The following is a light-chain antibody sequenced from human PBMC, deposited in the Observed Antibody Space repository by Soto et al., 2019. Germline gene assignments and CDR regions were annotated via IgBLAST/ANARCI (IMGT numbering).Light chain of an antibody. Sequence: EIVMTQSPATLSVSPGERATLSCRASQSVSSNLAWYQQKPGQAPRLLIYGASTRATGIPARFSGRGSGTEFTLTISSPQSGDFAVYYCQQYNNWPRTLGQGTKV. CDR3: QQYNNWPRT. J-gene: IGKJ1*01. CDR1: QSVSSN. CDR2: GAS. V-gene: IGKV3-15*01.